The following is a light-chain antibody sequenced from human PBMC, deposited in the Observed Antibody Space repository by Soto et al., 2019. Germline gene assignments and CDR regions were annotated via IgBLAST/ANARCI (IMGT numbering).Light chain of an antibody. Sequence: DIQMTQSPSTLSASVGDRVTITCRASQSISTWLAWYQQKPGKAPKYLIYDASTLESGVPSRFSGSASGTEFTLTISSLQPDDFATYYCQQYSSYPYTFGQGTKLEIK. CDR2: DAS. V-gene: IGKV1-5*01. CDR1: QSISTW. CDR3: QQYSSYPYT. J-gene: IGKJ2*01.